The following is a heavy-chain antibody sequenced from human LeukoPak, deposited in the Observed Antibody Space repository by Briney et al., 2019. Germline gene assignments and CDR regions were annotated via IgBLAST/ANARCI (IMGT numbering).Heavy chain of an antibody. V-gene: IGHV4-34*01. CDR1: GGSFSGYY. CDR3: ARGLKGGSGYYYYYYMDV. Sequence: SETLSLTCAVYGGSFSGYYWSWIRQPPGKGLEWIGEINHSGSTNYNPSLKSRVTISVDTSKNHFSLKLSSVTAADTAVYYCARGLKGGSGYYYYYYMDVWGKGTTVTVSS. J-gene: IGHJ6*03. CDR2: INHSGST. D-gene: IGHD2-15*01.